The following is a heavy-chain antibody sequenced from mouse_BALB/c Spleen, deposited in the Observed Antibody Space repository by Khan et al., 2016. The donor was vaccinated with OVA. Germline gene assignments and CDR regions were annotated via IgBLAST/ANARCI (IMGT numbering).Heavy chain of an antibody. Sequence: QVQLQQSGAELVKPGTSVKLSCKASGYNFTSYWINWVKLRPGQGLEWIGHIYPGSGSTNYNEKFKSKATLSVDTSSSTVYMQLSSLASEDSALDYCARRDYYGSSVAYWGQGTLVTVSA. V-gene: IGHV1-55*01. CDR2: IYPGSGST. CDR3: ARRDYYGSSVAY. J-gene: IGHJ3*01. CDR1: GYNFTSYW. D-gene: IGHD1-1*01.